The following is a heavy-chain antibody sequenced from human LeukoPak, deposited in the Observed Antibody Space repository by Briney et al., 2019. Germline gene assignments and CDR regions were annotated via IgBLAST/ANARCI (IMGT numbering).Heavy chain of an antibody. CDR1: GGSISSYY. CDR2: IYTSGST. CDR3: ARGIVVVPAAPWDYYYYYMDV. D-gene: IGHD2-2*01. J-gene: IGHJ6*03. Sequence: PSETLSLTCTVSGGSISSYYWSWIRQPAGKGLEWIGRIYTSGSTNYNPSLKSRVTMSVDTSKNQCTLKLSSVTAADTAVYYCARGIVVVPAAPWDYYYYYMDVWGKGTTVTVSS. V-gene: IGHV4-4*07.